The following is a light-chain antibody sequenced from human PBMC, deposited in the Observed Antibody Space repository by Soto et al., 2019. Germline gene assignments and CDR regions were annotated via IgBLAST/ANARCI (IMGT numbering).Light chain of an antibody. Sequence: EIVMTQSPATLSVSPGERATLSCRASQSVSSNLAWYQQKPGQAPRLLIYGASTRATGIPARFSGSGSGTEFTRTISSLQSEDFAVYYWQQYNNWSWTFGQGTKVEIK. J-gene: IGKJ1*01. CDR3: QQYNNWSWT. V-gene: IGKV3-15*01. CDR1: QSVSSN. CDR2: GAS.